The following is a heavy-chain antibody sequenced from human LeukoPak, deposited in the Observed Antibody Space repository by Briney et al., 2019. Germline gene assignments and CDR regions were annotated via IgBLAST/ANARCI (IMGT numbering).Heavy chain of an antibody. D-gene: IGHD6-13*01. CDR1: GGSISSYY. Sequence: PSETLSLTCTVSGGSISSYYWSWIRHPPGKGLEWIGYIYYSGSTNYNPSLKSRVTISVDTSKNQFSLKLSSVTAADTAVYYCAREDSSSWNNWFDPWGQGTLVTVSS. V-gene: IGHV4-59*01. J-gene: IGHJ5*02. CDR2: IYYSGST. CDR3: AREDSSSWNNWFDP.